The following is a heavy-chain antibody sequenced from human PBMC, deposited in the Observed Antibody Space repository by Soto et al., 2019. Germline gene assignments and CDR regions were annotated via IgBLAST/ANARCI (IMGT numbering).Heavy chain of an antibody. V-gene: IGHV4-39*01. CDR3: ARQTAYYDSSSFNY. CDR1: GGSISSSSYY. Sequence: QVQLQESGPGLVKPSETLSLTCTVSGGSISSSSYYWGWIRQPPGKGLEWIGSIYYGGSTFYNPPLKSRVTISVDTSKNPFSLKLSYVTAADTRLYHVARQTAYYDSSSFNYWGQGTLVTVSS. CDR2: IYYGGST. D-gene: IGHD3-22*01. J-gene: IGHJ4*02.